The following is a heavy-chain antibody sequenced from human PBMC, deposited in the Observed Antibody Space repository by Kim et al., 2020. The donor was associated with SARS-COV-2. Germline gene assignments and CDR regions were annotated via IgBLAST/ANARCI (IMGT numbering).Heavy chain of an antibody. CDR3: ARAVYCSSTSCQHFDY. V-gene: IGHV4-34*01. D-gene: IGHD2-2*01. Sequence: LKSRVTISVDTSKNQFSLKLSSVTAADTAVYYCARAVYCSSTSCQHFDYWGQGTLVTVSS. J-gene: IGHJ4*02.